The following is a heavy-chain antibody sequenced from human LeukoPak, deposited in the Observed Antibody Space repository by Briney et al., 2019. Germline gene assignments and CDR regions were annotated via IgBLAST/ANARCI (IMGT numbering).Heavy chain of an antibody. Sequence: ASVKVSCKASGYSFTHYGISWERQAPGHGLEWIGWISAYNGNTEYAENLQDRFTMTTDTSTNTAYLELRRLRSDDTAIYYCARSLVIVPAASSEHDALDMWGQGTLVTVSS. J-gene: IGHJ3*02. D-gene: IGHD2-2*01. CDR3: ARSLVIVPAASSEHDALDM. CDR2: ISAYNGNT. V-gene: IGHV1-18*01. CDR1: GYSFTHYG.